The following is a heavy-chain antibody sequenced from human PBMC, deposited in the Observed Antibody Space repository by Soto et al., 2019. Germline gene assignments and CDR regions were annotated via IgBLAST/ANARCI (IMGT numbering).Heavy chain of an antibody. Sequence: EVQLVESGGGLVKPGGSLRLSCAASGFTFSNAWMSWVRQAPEKGLEWVGRIKSKTDGGTTDYAVPVKGRFTISRDDSKNTLYLQMNSLKTEDTAVYYCTATVTYGSFDYWGQGTLVTVSS. D-gene: IGHD4-17*01. CDR1: GFTFSNAW. V-gene: IGHV3-15*01. J-gene: IGHJ4*02. CDR2: IKSKTDGGTT. CDR3: TATVTYGSFDY.